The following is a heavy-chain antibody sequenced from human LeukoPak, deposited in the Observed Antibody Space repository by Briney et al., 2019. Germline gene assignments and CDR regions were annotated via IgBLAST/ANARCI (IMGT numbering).Heavy chain of an antibody. CDR1: GGSISSYY. V-gene: IGHV4-59*01. CDR3: ARLYCSGGSCYPLR. D-gene: IGHD2-15*01. Sequence: SETLSLTCTDSGGSISSYYWNWVRQPPGKGLEWIGYIYYSGSTNYNPSLKSRVTISVDTSKNQFSLKLSSVTAADTAVYYCARLYCSGGSCYPLRWGQGTLVTVSS. CDR2: IYYSGST. J-gene: IGHJ4*02.